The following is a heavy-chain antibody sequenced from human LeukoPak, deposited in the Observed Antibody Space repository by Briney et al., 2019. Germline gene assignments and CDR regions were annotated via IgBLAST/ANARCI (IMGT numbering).Heavy chain of an antibody. CDR1: GFTLSRYW. CDR3: AKRSWGFDY. Sequence: PGGSLRLSCAASGFTLSRYWMRWVRQAPGKGLEWVANIKQEGSEKYYVDSVKGRFTISRDNSKDTLYLQMNSLRAEDTAVYYCAKRSWGFDYWGQGTLVTVSS. V-gene: IGHV3-7*03. J-gene: IGHJ4*02. CDR2: IKQEGSEK. D-gene: IGHD7-27*01.